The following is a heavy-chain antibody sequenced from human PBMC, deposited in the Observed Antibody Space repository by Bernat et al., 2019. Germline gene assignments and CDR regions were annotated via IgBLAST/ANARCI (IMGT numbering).Heavy chain of an antibody. CDR1: GASIRSSDYY. CDR2: IYFRGST. V-gene: IGHV4-39*01. Sequence: QLQESGPGLVKPSETLSLTCNVSGASIRSSDYYWGGIRQPPGKGLEWIGSIYFRGSTYYKPSLKRRVTISLDTSKSQFSLMLSSVTAADTAVYYCARLLSSLVDPRGSFDNWGQGTLVTVSS. CDR3: ARLLSSLVDPRGSFDN. J-gene: IGHJ4*02. D-gene: IGHD6-6*01.